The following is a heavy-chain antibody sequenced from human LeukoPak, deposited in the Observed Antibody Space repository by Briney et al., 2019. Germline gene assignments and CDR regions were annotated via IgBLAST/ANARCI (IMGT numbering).Heavy chain of an antibody. Sequence: GGSLRLSCAASGFTFGSYGMHWVRQAPGKGLEWVAVIWYDGSNKYYADSVKGRFTISRDNSKNTLYLQMNSLRAEDTAVYYCAREKSGYYYGLSPPDAFDIRGQGTMVTVSS. D-gene: IGHD3-22*01. J-gene: IGHJ3*02. CDR1: GFTFGSYG. CDR2: IWYDGSNK. V-gene: IGHV3-33*08. CDR3: AREKSGYYYGLSPPDAFDI.